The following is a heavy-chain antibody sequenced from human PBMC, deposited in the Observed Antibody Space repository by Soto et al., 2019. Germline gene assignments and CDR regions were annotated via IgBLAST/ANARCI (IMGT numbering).Heavy chain of an antibody. Sequence: GGSLRLSCAASGFTFSSYAMSWVRQAPGKGLEWVSAISGSGGSTYYADSVKGRFTISRDNSKNTLYLQMNSLRAEDTAVYYCAKDPVLLWFGEWGRTGPFDYWGQGTLVTVSS. V-gene: IGHV3-23*01. CDR2: ISGSGGST. D-gene: IGHD3-10*01. CDR1: GFTFSSYA. CDR3: AKDPVLLWFGEWGRTGPFDY. J-gene: IGHJ4*02.